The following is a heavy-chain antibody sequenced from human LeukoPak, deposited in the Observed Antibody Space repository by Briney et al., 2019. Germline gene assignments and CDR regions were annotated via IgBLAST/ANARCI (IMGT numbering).Heavy chain of an antibody. CDR1: GFTFSSYG. J-gene: IGHJ4*02. CDR2: ISYDGSNK. V-gene: IGHV3-30*03. Sequence: GGSLRLSCAASGFTFSSYGMHWVRQAPGKGLEWVAVISYDGSNKYYADSVKGRFTISRDNSKNTLYLQMNSLKTEDTAVYYCTTDPLIRFLEWLSYWGQGSLVTVSS. CDR3: TTDPLIRFLEWLSY. D-gene: IGHD3-3*01.